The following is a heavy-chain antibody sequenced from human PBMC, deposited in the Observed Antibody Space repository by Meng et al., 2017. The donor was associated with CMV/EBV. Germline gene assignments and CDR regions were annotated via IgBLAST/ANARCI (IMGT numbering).Heavy chain of an antibody. J-gene: IGHJ6*02. V-gene: IGHV3-21*01. CDR3: ARDNDFWSGYYRYYYYYYGMDV. Sequence: GESLKISCAASGFTFSSYSMNWVRHAPGKGLEWVSSISSSSSYIYYADSAKGLFTISRDNAKNSLYLQMNSLRAEDTAVYYCARDNDFWSGYYRYYYYYYGMDVWGQGTTVTVSS. CDR2: ISSSSSYI. CDR1: GFTFSSYS. D-gene: IGHD3-3*01.